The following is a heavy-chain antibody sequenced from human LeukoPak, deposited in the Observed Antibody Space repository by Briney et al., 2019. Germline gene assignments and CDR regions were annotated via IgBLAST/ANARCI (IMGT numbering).Heavy chain of an antibody. D-gene: IGHD3-16*01. V-gene: IGHV3-7*03. CDR1: GFTFRSYW. Sequence: PGGSLRLSCAASGFTFRSYWMSWVRQAPGKGLEWVANLNQDGSEKYYVDSVKGRFTISRDNAKKSLYLQMNSLRAEDTAVYYCGRDGGPVDHWGQGTLVTVSS. CDR3: GRDGGPVDH. J-gene: IGHJ4*02. CDR2: LNQDGSEK.